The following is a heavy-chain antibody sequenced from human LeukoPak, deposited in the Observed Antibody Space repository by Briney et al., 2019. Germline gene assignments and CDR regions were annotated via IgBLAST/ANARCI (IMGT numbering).Heavy chain of an antibody. D-gene: IGHD6-6*01. J-gene: IGHJ4*02. CDR1: GGSISSYY. Sequence: SETLSLTCTVSGGSISSYYWSWIRQPPGKGLEWIGYIYYSGSTNYNPSLKSRVTISVDTSKNQFSLKLSSVTAADTAVYYCARVDPYSSSFHFDYWGQGTLVTASS. V-gene: IGHV4-59*01. CDR2: IYYSGST. CDR3: ARVDPYSSSFHFDY.